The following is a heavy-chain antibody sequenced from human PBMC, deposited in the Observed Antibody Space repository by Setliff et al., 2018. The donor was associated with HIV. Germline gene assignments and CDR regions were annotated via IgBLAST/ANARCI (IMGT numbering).Heavy chain of an antibody. CDR1: SGSFSGYY. D-gene: IGHD3-10*01. CDR3: ATSPAGEILGSRPFYFDY. J-gene: IGHJ4*02. V-gene: IGHV4-34*01. Sequence: SETLSLTCAVYSGSFSGYYWSWIRQPPGKGLEWIGEINHSGSTNYNPSLKSRVTVSVDTSKNQFSLRLRSVTAADTAVYYCATSPAGEILGSRPFYFDYWGQGTLVTVSS. CDR2: INHSGST.